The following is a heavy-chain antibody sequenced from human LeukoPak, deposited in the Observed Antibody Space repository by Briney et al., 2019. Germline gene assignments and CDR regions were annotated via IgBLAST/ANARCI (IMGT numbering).Heavy chain of an antibody. CDR1: GYTFTSYY. CDR3: ARDSFGYSSGWYEGGY. CDR2: INPSGGST. D-gene: IGHD6-19*01. V-gene: IGHV1-46*01. J-gene: IGHJ4*02. Sequence: GASVKVSCKASGYTFTSYYMHWVRQAPGQGLEWMGIINPSGGSTSYAQKSQGRVTMTRDTSTSTVYMELSSLRSEDTAVYYCARDSFGYSSGWYEGGYWGQGTLVTVSS.